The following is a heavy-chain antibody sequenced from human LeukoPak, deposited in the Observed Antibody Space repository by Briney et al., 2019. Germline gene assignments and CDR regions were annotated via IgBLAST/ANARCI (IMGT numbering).Heavy chain of an antibody. D-gene: IGHD6-13*01. Sequence: SETLSLTCTVSGGSISSSSYYWGWIRQPPGKGLEWIGGIYYSGSTYYNPSLKSRVTISVDTSKNQFSLKLSSVTAADTAVYYCARRPSWYFDYWGQGTLVTVSS. CDR2: IYYSGST. J-gene: IGHJ4*02. CDR1: GGSISSSSYY. CDR3: ARRPSWYFDY. V-gene: IGHV4-39*01.